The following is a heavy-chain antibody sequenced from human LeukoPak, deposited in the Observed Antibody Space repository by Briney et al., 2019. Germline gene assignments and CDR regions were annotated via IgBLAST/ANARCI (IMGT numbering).Heavy chain of an antibody. V-gene: IGHV4-61*01. CDR1: GGSVSSGSYY. Sequence: PSETLSLTCTVSGGSVSSGSYYWSWIRQPPGKGLEWIGYIYYSGSTNYNPSLKSRVTISVDTSKNQFSLQLNSVTPEDTAVYYCAREAFLDGMDVWGQGTTVTVSS. CDR2: IYYSGST. J-gene: IGHJ6*02. CDR3: AREAFLDGMDV. D-gene: IGHD2/OR15-2a*01.